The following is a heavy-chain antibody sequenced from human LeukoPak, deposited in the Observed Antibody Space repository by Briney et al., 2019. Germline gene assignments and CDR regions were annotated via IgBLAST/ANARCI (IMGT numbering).Heavy chain of an antibody. CDR3: TTDPDIVVVPAPKGAFDI. Sequence: PGGSPRLSCAASGFTFSNARMSWVREGPGEGLEWGGRIKSKTDVGTTDYAAPVKDRFTISRDDSTNTLYLQMNNLKTEDPAVYYCTTDPDIVVVPAPKGAFDIWGQGTMVTVSS. D-gene: IGHD2-2*01. J-gene: IGHJ3*02. V-gene: IGHV3-15*01. CDR2: IKSKTDVGTT. CDR1: GFTFSNAR.